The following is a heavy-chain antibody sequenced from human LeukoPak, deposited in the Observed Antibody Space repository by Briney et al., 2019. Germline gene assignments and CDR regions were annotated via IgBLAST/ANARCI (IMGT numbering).Heavy chain of an antibody. Sequence: SETLSLTCTVSGGSISSYYWSWIRQPPGKGLEWIGYIYYSGSTNYNPSLKSRVTISVDTSKNQFSLKLSSVTAADTAVYYCARDSSGWWGLDYWGQGTLVAVSS. CDR3: ARDSSGWWGLDY. CDR2: IYYSGST. V-gene: IGHV4-59*01. CDR1: GGSISSYY. D-gene: IGHD6-19*01. J-gene: IGHJ4*02.